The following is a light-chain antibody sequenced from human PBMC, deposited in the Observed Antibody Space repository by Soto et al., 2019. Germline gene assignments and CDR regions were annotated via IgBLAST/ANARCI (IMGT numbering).Light chain of an antibody. CDR3: QQTYSTDS. CDR1: QSVSTY. Sequence: DIQMTQSPPSLAASVGDRVTITCRASQSVSTYVNWYQQKPGKAPTLLISLISRRQSGVPSRFSGAGSETDFTLTITSLQPEDFATYVCQQTYSTDSFGQGTKLDIK. V-gene: IGKV1-39*01. CDR2: LIS. J-gene: IGKJ2*01.